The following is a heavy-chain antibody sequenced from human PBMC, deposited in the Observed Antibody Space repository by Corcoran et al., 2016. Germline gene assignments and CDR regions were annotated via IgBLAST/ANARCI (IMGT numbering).Heavy chain of an antibody. J-gene: IGHJ4*02. D-gene: IGHD6-19*01. CDR2: ISSGSSHM. CDR1: GFNFSDYS. Sequence: EVQLVEAGGDLVQPGGSLRLSCTASGFNFSDYSMIWVRQAPGKGLGWISFISSGSSHMWYADSVTGRFTISRENARNSLYLQMNSLRAEDTAVYYCVRGACGRGCTCVYWGQGTLVTVSS. V-gene: IGHV3-48*04. CDR3: VRGACGRGCTCVY.